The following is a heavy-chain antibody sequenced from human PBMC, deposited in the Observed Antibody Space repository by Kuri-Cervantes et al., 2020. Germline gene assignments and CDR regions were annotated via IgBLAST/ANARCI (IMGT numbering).Heavy chain of an antibody. CDR2: MNPNSGNT. CDR3: ARDTGYCSSTSCSNWFDP. Sequence: ASVKVSCKASGYTFTSYGISWVRQATGQGLEWMGWMNPNSGNTGYAQKFQGRVTMTRNTSISTAYMELSSLGSEDTAVYYCARDTGYCSSTSCSNWFDPWGQGTLVTVSS. J-gene: IGHJ5*02. V-gene: IGHV1-8*02. CDR1: GYTFTSYG. D-gene: IGHD2-2*01.